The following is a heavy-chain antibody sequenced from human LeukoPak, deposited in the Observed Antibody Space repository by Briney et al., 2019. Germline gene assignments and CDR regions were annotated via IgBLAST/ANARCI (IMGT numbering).Heavy chain of an antibody. Sequence: ASVKVSCKASGYTFTSYGISWVRQAPGQGLEGMGWISAYNGNTNYAQKLQGRVTMTTDTSTSTAYMELRSLRSDDTAVYYCARVDCSSTSCYNGLTDAFDIWGQGTMVTVSS. J-gene: IGHJ3*02. CDR1: GYTFTSYG. CDR3: ARVDCSSTSCYNGLTDAFDI. CDR2: ISAYNGNT. D-gene: IGHD2-2*02. V-gene: IGHV1-18*01.